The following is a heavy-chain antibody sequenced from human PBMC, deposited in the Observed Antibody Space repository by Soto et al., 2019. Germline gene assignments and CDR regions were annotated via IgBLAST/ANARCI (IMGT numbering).Heavy chain of an antibody. Sequence: PSETLSLTCAVYGGSFSGYYWSWIRQPPGKGLKWNGEINHSGSTNYNPSLKSRVTISVDTSKNQFSLKLSSVTAADTAVYYCARVKMVRGYYYYGMDVWGQGTMVTVSS. CDR3: ARVKMVRGYYYYGMDV. CDR2: INHSGST. J-gene: IGHJ6*02. V-gene: IGHV4-34*01. CDR1: GGSFSGYY. D-gene: IGHD3-10*01.